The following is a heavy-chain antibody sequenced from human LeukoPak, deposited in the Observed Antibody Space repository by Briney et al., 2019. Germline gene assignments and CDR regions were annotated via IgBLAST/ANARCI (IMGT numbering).Heavy chain of an antibody. Sequence: GASVKVSCKASGGTFSSYGFRWVRQGPGQGLEWMGGIIPIFGTANYAQKFQGRVTITADKSTSTAYMELSSLRSEDTAVYYCARERDIAFFDYWGQGTLVTVSS. V-gene: IGHV1-69*06. J-gene: IGHJ4*02. CDR1: GGTFSSYG. D-gene: IGHD5-12*01. CDR2: IIPIFGTA. CDR3: ARERDIAFFDY.